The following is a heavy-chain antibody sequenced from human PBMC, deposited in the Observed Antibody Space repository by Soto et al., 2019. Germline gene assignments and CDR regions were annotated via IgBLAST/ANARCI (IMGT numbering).Heavy chain of an antibody. V-gene: IGHV4-59*01. CDR2: IYYSGST. D-gene: IGHD3-16*02. J-gene: IGHJ6*03. Sequence: SETLSLTCTVSGGSISSYYWSWIRQPPGKGLEWIGYIYYSGSTNYNLSLKSRVTISVDTSKNQFSLKLSSVTAADTAVYYCARAAWGSYRPWNYYYYYMDVWGKGTTVTVSS. CDR3: ARAAWGSYRPWNYYYYYMDV. CDR1: GGSISSYY.